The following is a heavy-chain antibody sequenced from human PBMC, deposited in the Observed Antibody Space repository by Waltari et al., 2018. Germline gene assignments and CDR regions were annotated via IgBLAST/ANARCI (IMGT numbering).Heavy chain of an antibody. J-gene: IGHJ4*02. CDR3: AREALYDFWSGYPDY. Sequence: EVQLVESGGGLVQPGGSLRLSCANSGFGFINYAMNWVRQAPGKGLEWVAYINQEGSAKYYVDSVKGRFTISRDNAKNSLYLQMNSLRAEDTAVYYCAREALYDFWSGYPDYWGQGTLVTVSS. CDR1: GFGFINYA. V-gene: IGHV3-7*01. CDR2: INQEGSAK. D-gene: IGHD3-3*01.